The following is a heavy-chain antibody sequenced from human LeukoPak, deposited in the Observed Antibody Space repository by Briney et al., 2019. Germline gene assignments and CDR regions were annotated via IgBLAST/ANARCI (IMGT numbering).Heavy chain of an antibody. CDR2: ISDSADRT. V-gene: IGHV3-23*01. J-gene: IGHJ4*02. CDR3: AKDRSQWEPPDY. Sequence: GGSLRLSCAASGFTFSSSAMSWVRQAPGKGLEGVSLISDSADRTYYADSVRGRFTISRDNSKNTLYLQMNSLRAEDTAVYYCAKDRSQWEPPDYWGQGTLVTVSS. CDR1: GFTFSSSA. D-gene: IGHD1-26*01.